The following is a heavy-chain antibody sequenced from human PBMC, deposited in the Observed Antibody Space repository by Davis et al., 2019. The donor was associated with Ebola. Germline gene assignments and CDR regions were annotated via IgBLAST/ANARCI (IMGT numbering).Heavy chain of an antibody. CDR2: FPIDGGYT. Sequence: GESLKISCIVSGIDFGTSIMHWVRQAPGKGLEWAALFPIDGGYTQYGDAVKGRFTISRDVSKNTVSLQMNSLRAEDTAIYYCARVRYKFGVVTMPLDFWGQGTLVTVSS. CDR1: GIDFGTSI. J-gene: IGHJ4*02. CDR3: ARVRYKFGVVTMPLDF. D-gene: IGHD3-3*01. V-gene: IGHV3-30-3*01.